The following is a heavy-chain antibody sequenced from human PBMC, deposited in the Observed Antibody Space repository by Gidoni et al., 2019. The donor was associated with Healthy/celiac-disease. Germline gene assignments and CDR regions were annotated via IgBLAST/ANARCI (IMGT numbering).Heavy chain of an antibody. CDR2: IYRGGST. CDR3: ARDQGDFDY. Sequence: EVQMVETGGGLMQHGGSLRLSCEASGLTVSRNYMSLVRQAPGKGLEWVSVIYRGGSTYYADSVKGRFTISRDNSKNTLYLKMNSMRAEDTAVYYCARDQGDFDYWGQGTLVTVSS. CDR1: GLTVSRNY. V-gene: IGHV3-53*02. J-gene: IGHJ4*02.